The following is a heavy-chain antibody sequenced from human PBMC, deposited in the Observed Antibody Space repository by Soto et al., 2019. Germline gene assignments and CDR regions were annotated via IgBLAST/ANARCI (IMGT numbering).Heavy chain of an antibody. CDR2: IYWDDDK. J-gene: IGHJ4*02. CDR3: AHRILRTVFGLVTTTAIYFDF. Sequence: QITLNESGPPVVKPAETLTLTCTFSGFSLTTSGVGVGWIRQSPGKAPEWLALIYWDDDKRYSASRKGRLTITKDTPKNQVVLTMASVDPADTATYYCAHRILRTVFGLVTTTAIYFDFWGQGTPVVVSS. D-gene: IGHD3-3*01. CDR1: GFSLTTSGVG. V-gene: IGHV2-5*02.